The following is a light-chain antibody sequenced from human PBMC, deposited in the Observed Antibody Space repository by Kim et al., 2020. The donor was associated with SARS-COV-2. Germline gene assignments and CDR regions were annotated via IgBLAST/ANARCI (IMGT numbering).Light chain of an antibody. J-gene: IGLJ1*01. CDR2: EVS. Sequence: QSITISCTGTSRDVGSYNLVSWYQQHPGKAPKLMIYEVSKRPSGVSNRFSGSKSGNTASLTISGLQAEDEADYYCCSYAGSSTYVFGTGTKVTVL. V-gene: IGLV2-23*02. CDR1: SRDVGSYNL. CDR3: CSYAGSSTYV.